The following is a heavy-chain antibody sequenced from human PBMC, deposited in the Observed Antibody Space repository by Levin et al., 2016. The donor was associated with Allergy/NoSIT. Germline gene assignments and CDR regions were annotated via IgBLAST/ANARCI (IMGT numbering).Heavy chain of an antibody. CDR2: IRYDGSNK. CDR1: GFTFSSYG. D-gene: IGHD6-13*01. Sequence: GESLKISCAASGFTFSSYGMHWVRQAPGKGLEWVAFIRYDGSNKYYADSVKGRFTISRDNSKNTLYLQMNSLRAEDTAVYYCAKGPGIAAAGTFDYWGQGTLVTVSS. J-gene: IGHJ4*02. V-gene: IGHV3-30*02. CDR3: AKGPGIAAAGTFDY.